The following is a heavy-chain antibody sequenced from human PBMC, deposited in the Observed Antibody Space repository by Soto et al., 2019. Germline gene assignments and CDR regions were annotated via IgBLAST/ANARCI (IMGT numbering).Heavy chain of an antibody. Sequence: GGSLRLSCAASGFTFNNYAMSWVRRAPGKGLEWVSSINTGGGSTYYTDSAKGRFSISRDNSGNTLWLQMNSLRAEDTAVYYCAKVRPIAAHAPTDYWGEGTLVTLSS. V-gene: IGHV3-23*01. CDR2: INTGGGST. CDR3: AKVRPIAAHAPTDY. J-gene: IGHJ4*02. CDR1: GFTFNNYA. D-gene: IGHD6-13*01.